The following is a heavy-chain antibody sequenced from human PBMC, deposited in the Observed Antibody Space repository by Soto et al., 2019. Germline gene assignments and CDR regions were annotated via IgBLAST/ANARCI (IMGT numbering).Heavy chain of an antibody. V-gene: IGHV4-34*01. Sequence: SETLSLTCAVYGGSFSGYYWSWIRQPPGKGLEWIGEINHSGSTNYNPSLKSRVTISVDTSKNQFSLKLSSVTAADTAVYYCARLRNYMYYFDYWGQGTLVTVSS. D-gene: IGHD1-7*01. CDR2: INHSGST. CDR3: ARLRNYMYYFDY. CDR1: GGSFSGYY. J-gene: IGHJ4*02.